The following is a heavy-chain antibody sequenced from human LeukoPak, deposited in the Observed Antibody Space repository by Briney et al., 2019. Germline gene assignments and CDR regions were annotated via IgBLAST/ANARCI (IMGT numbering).Heavy chain of an antibody. CDR2: ISGSGGST. CDR3: AKGRRLTTNFDY. J-gene: IGHJ4*02. Sequence: GGSLRLCCAASGFTFSSYAMSWVRQAPGKGLEWVSAISGSGGSTYYADSVKGRFTITRDNSKNTLYLQMNSLRAEDTVVYYCAKGRRLTTNFDYWGQGTLVTVSS. CDR1: GFTFSSYA. D-gene: IGHD3-16*01. V-gene: IGHV3-23*01.